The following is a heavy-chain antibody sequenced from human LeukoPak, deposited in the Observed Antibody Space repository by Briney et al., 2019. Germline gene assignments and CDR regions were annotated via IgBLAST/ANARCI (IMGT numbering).Heavy chain of an antibody. CDR3: ARVGVYCGGDCYTSLDY. V-gene: IGHV3-7*05. Sequence: GGSLRLSCAASGFTFSSYWMSWVRQAPGKGLEWVANIKQDGSEKYYVDSVKGRFTISRDNAKNSLYLQMNSLRAGDTAVYYCARVGVYCGGDCYTSLDYWGQGTLVTVSS. CDR1: GFTFSSYW. J-gene: IGHJ4*02. D-gene: IGHD2-21*02. CDR2: IKQDGSEK.